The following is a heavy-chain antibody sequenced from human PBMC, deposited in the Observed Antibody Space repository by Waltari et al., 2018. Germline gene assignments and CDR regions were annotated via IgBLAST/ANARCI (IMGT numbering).Heavy chain of an antibody. CDR1: GYTFTGYY. CDR3: ARGVVVPAAMQAHDYMDV. D-gene: IGHD2-2*01. J-gene: IGHJ6*03. CDR2: INPNRGGT. V-gene: IGHV1-2*06. Sequence: QVQLVQSGAEVKKPGASVKVSCKASGYTFTGYYMHWVRQAPGQGLEWMGRINPNRGGTNYAQKFQGRVTMTRDTSISTAYMELSRLRSDDTAVYYCARGVVVPAAMQAHDYMDVWGKGTTVTVSS.